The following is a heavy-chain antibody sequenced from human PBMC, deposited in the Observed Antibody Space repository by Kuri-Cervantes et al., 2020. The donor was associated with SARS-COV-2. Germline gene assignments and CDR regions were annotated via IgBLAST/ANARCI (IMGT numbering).Heavy chain of an antibody. J-gene: IGHJ6*02. Sequence: GESLKISCAASGFTFSSYSMNWVRQAPGKGLGWVGRTRNKANSYTTEYAASVKGRFTISRDDSKNSLYLQMNSLKTEDTAVYYCARGNYYDSSGYFYYYGMDVWGQGTTVTVSS. CDR2: TRNKANSYTT. CDR3: ARGNYYDSSGYFYYYGMDV. CDR1: GFTFSSYS. D-gene: IGHD3-22*01. V-gene: IGHV3-72*01.